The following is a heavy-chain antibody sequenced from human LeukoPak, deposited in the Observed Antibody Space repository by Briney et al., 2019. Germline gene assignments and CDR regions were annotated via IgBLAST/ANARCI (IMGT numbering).Heavy chain of an antibody. J-gene: IGHJ5*02. CDR1: GGSFSGYY. CDR3: ARGAYDYVWGSYHHNWFDP. CDR2: INHSGST. D-gene: IGHD3-16*02. Sequence: SETLSLTCAVYGGSFSGYYWSWIRQPPGKGLEWIGEINHSGSTNYNPSLKSRVTISVDTSKNQFSLKLSSATAADTAVYYCARGAYDYVWGSYHHNWFDPWGQGTLVTVSS. V-gene: IGHV4-34*01.